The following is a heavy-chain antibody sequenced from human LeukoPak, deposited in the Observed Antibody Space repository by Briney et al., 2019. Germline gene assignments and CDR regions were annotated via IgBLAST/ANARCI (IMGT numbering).Heavy chain of an antibody. V-gene: IGHV3-23*01. CDR3: AKDMSDYTNFPDV. Sequence: GGSLRLSCAASGFTFTTYAMIWVRQAPGKGLEWVSTISGGGGSTFYADSVKGRFPIFRVNSKNTLYLQMNSLRAEDTAIYYCAKDMSDYTNFPDVWGQGTTVTVSS. D-gene: IGHD4-11*01. CDR2: ISGGGGST. CDR1: GFTFTTYA. J-gene: IGHJ6*02.